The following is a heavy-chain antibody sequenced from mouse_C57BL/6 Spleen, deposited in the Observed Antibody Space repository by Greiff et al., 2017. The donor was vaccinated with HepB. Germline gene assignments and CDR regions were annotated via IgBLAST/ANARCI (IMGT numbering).Heavy chain of an antibody. D-gene: IGHD1-1*01. Sequence: EVQLVESGGGLVQPKGSLKLSCAASGFTFNTYAMHWVRQAPGKGLEWVARIRSKSSNYATYYADSVKDRFTISRDDSQSMLYLQMNNLKTEDTAMYYCVRPISNDYYGSSYVGWFAYWGQGTLVTVSA. CDR2: IRSKSSNYAT. CDR1: GFTFNTYA. V-gene: IGHV10-3*01. CDR3: VRPISNDYYGSSYVGWFAY. J-gene: IGHJ3*01.